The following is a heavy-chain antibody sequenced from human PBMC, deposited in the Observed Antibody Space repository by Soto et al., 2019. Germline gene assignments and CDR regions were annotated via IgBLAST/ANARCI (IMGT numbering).Heavy chain of an antibody. Sequence: QVQLVQSGPEVKRPGASVKVSCKASGYSFTNYGLSWLRQAPVQGLEWMGWINASNGNTVYAQKLQGRVTMTTDTSTSTACMELRSLRSDDTAIYYCALEIIGRRFDSWGQGTLVTVSS. CDR1: GYSFTNYG. J-gene: IGHJ4*02. V-gene: IGHV1-18*01. CDR3: ALEIIGRRFDS. D-gene: IGHD3-3*01. CDR2: INASNGNT.